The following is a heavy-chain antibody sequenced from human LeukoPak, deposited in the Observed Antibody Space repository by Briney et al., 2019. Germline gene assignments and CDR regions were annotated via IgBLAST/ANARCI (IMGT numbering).Heavy chain of an antibody. CDR1: GGSLTTYF. Sequence: PSETLSLTCAVYGGSLTTYFWSWIRQPPGKGLEWIGEITHFGSTNYNPSLRGRVTISRDTSKNQLSLRLTSVTAADTAVYYCAPIFGDYSDFDSWGQGTLVTVSS. J-gene: IGHJ4*01. D-gene: IGHD4-17*01. CDR2: ITHFGST. V-gene: IGHV4-34*01. CDR3: APIFGDYSDFDS.